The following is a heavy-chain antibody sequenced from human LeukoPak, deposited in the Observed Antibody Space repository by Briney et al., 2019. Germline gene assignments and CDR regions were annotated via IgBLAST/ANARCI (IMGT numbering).Heavy chain of an antibody. CDR3: ARGGGLDV. CDR2: ISGSGGST. V-gene: IGHV3-23*01. Sequence: GGSLRLSCTASGFTFSNYAMTWVRQAPGKGLEWVSSISGSGGSTYYADSVKGRFTISRDNAKNSLYLQMSNLRAEDTAVYFCARGGGLDVWGQGATVTVSS. CDR1: GFTFSNYA. J-gene: IGHJ6*02. D-gene: IGHD3-16*01.